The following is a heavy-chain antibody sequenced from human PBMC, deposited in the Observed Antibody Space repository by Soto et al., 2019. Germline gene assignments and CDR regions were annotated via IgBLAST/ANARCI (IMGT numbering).Heavy chain of an antibody. J-gene: IGHJ3*01. Sequence: EVQLVESGGGLVQPGESLRLSCAASGFTFSYYWMHWVRQAPGKGLVWVSRIHSDGSSTTYADSVKGRFSISRDNARNTVYLQMNSRRAEDTAVYYCARGDRGAFDLWGQGTVLTVSS. V-gene: IGHV3-74*01. CDR1: GFTFSYYW. D-gene: IGHD1-26*01. CDR3: ARGDRGAFDL. CDR2: IHSDGSST.